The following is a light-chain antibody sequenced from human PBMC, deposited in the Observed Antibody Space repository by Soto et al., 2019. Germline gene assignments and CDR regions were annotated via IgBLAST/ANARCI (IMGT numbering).Light chain of an antibody. CDR1: QNLSRN. CDR2: YAS. V-gene: IGKV3-15*01. Sequence: EMVMTQSPATLSVSPGERATLSCRASQNLSRNLAWYQQQPGQAPRLLIFYASTRATGIPARFSGSGSETDVTLTISSLQSEVFAVYYCQQYDKWPHTFGQGTKLEIK. CDR3: QQYDKWPHT. J-gene: IGKJ2*01.